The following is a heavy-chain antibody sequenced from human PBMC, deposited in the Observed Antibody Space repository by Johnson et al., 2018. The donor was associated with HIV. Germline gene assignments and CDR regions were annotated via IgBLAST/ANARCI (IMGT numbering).Heavy chain of an antibody. CDR2: SNSDGSIT. V-gene: IGHV3-74*02. CDR3: ARSEYSSSWSNAFDI. CDR1: GLIFSRSW. Sequence: VQLVESGGGLVQPGGSLRLSCAASGLIFSRSWMHWVRQAPGKGLVWVSRSNSDGSITNYADSVKGRFTISSDKAKNTLHLQMNSLRAEDTAVYYCARSEYSSSWSNAFDIWGQGTMVTVSS. D-gene: IGHD6-13*01. J-gene: IGHJ3*02.